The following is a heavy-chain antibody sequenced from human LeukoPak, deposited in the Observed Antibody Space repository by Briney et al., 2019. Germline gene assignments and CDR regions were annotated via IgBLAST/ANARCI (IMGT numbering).Heavy chain of an antibody. Sequence: SETLSLTCTVSGGSISSSGYYWSSMRQPAGKGLEWIGRIYSSGSTKYNPSLKSRVTMSVDTSKNQFSLKLSSVAAADTAVYYCARDKTGDYGDLNWFDPWGQGTLVTVSS. CDR2: IYSSGST. D-gene: IGHD4-17*01. CDR1: GGSISSSGYY. V-gene: IGHV4-61*02. J-gene: IGHJ5*02. CDR3: ARDKTGDYGDLNWFDP.